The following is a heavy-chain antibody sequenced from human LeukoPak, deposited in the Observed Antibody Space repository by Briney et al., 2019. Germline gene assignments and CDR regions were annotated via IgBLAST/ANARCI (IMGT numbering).Heavy chain of an antibody. V-gene: IGHV3-23*01. CDR3: AKVVAGSCSSSSCFLDQ. J-gene: IGHJ4*02. CDR1: GFNFRSYD. D-gene: IGHD2-15*01. CDR2: ISRGDGST. Sequence: GGSLRLSCAASGFNFRSYDLSWVRQTPGKGLECVSTISRGDGSTSYADSVKGRFTISRDNSKSTLYLQMNSLRGEDTAVYYCAKVVAGSCSSSSCFLDQWGQGTLVTVSS.